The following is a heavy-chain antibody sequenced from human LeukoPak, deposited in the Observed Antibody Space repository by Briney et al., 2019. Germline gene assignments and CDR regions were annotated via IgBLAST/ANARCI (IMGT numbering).Heavy chain of an antibody. J-gene: IGHJ5*02. D-gene: IGHD6-19*01. CDR1: GYTFTSYY. Sequence: ASVKVSCKASGYTFTSYYMHWVRQAPGQGLEWMGIINPSGGSTSYAQKFQGRATMTRDTSTSTVYMELSSLRSEDTAVYYCARAGEQWLAENWFDPWGQGTLVTVSS. CDR2: INPSGGST. CDR3: ARAGEQWLAENWFDP. V-gene: IGHV1-46*01.